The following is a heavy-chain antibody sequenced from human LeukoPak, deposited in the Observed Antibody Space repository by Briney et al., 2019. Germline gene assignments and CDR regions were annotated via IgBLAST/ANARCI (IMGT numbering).Heavy chain of an antibody. V-gene: IGHV1-2*02. CDR2: INPNSGGT. Sequence: GASVEVSCKASGYTFTGYYMHWVRQAPGQGLEWMGWINPNSGGTNYAQKFQGRVTMTRDTSISTAYMELSRLRSDDTAVYYCARDTYYYDSTSPYFQHWGQGTLVTVSS. CDR1: GYTFTGYY. CDR3: ARDTYYYDSTSPYFQH. D-gene: IGHD3-22*01. J-gene: IGHJ1*01.